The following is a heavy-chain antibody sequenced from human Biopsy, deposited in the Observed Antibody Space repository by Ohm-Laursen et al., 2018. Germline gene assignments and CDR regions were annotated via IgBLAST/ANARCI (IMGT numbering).Heavy chain of an antibody. CDR1: GGSISIGGSY. CDR2: IYYNGNT. CDR3: ARDRGQNYFDY. J-gene: IGHJ4*02. V-gene: IGHV4-31*03. Sequence: TLSLTCPVSGGSISIGGSYWSWIRQDPGKGLEWIGYIYYNGNTNYNPSLKSRVSMSVDTSKNQFSLKLSSVTVADTAVYFCARDRGQNYFDYWGQGIPVTVSS.